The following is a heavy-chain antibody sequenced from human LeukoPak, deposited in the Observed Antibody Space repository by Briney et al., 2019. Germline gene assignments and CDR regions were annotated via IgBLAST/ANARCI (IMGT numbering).Heavy chain of an antibody. V-gene: IGHV3-21*01. CDR2: ISSSGSDI. CDR3: ARDSDGSGRYYMDYFDY. J-gene: IGHJ4*02. D-gene: IGHD3-22*01. CDR1: GFTFSTYA. Sequence: GSLRLSCAASGFTFSTYAMNWVRQAPGKGLEWVSSISSSGSDIEYAEAMKGRFTISRDNAKNSLHLQMNSLRAEDTAVYYCARDSDGSGRYYMDYFDYWGQGTLVTVSS.